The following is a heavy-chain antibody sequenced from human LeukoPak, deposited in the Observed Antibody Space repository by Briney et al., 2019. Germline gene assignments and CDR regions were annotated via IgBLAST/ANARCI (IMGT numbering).Heavy chain of an antibody. V-gene: IGHV1-8*01. D-gene: IGHD3-16*01. CDR1: GYTFTSYD. CDR2: MNPNSGNT. CDR3: TRSRMLQDDWFDP. J-gene: IGHJ5*02. Sequence: ASVKVSCKASGYTFTSYDINWVRQATGQGLERMGWMNPNSGNTGYAQKFQGRVTMTRNTSISTAYMELSSLRSEDTALYYCTRSRMLQDDWFDPWGQGTLVTVSS.